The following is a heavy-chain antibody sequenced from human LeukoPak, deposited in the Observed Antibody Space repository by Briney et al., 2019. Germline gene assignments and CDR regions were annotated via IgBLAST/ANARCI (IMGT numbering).Heavy chain of an antibody. CDR1: GFTFTNFA. CDR3: ARDKGVTHRAYDI. Sequence: QAGGSLRLSCAASGFTFTNFAMTWVRQAPGKGLERVSGISGSGASTYYADSVKGRFTISRDNSKNTVYLQLNSLRVEDTAVYYCARDKGVTHRAYDIWGQGTMVTVSS. D-gene: IGHD2-21*02. J-gene: IGHJ3*02. CDR2: ISGSGAST. V-gene: IGHV3-23*01.